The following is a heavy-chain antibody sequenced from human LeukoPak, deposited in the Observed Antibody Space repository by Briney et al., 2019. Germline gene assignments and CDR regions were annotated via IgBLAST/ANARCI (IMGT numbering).Heavy chain of an antibody. CDR3: ATLTPYDPEGDY. CDR1: GRSLSSYY. V-gene: IGHV4-59*08. D-gene: IGHD1-14*01. CDR2: IYYSGST. J-gene: IGHJ4*02. Sequence: SETLSLTCTVSGRSLSSYYWSWIRQPPGKGLDWLGYIYYSGSTNYNPSLKSRVTISVDTSKNQFSLKLSSVTAADTAVYYCATLTPYDPEGDYWGQGTLVTVSS.